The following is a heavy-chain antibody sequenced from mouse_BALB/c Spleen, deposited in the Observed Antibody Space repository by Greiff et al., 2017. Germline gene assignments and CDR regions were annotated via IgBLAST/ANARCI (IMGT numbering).Heavy chain of an antibody. CDR2: IDPENGNT. CDR3: ARGLRLDY. CDR1: GFNIKDYY. Sequence: VQLQQSGAELVRPGALVKLSCKASGFNIKDYYMHWVKQRPEQGLEWIGWIDPENGNTISDPKFQGKASITADTSSNTAYLQLSSLTSEDTAVYYCARGLRLDYWGQGTTLTVSS. D-gene: IGHD1-2*01. V-gene: IGHV14-1*02. J-gene: IGHJ2*01.